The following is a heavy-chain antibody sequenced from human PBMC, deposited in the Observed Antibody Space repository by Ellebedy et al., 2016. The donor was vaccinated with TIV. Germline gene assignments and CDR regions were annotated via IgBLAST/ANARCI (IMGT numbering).Heavy chain of an antibody. CDR1: GGSLTSYY. J-gene: IGHJ4*02. CDR3: YLWDVWDLSLPHDS. V-gene: IGHV4-34*01. D-gene: IGHD1-26*01. Sequence: SETLSLTXGVSGGSLTSYYWGWIRQSPGKGLEWIGDISHSGTTTYSSSLKSRVTLSVDASKRHFFLQLTSVTAADTAVYYCYLWDVWDLSLPHDSWGQGSLVTVSS. CDR2: ISHSGTT.